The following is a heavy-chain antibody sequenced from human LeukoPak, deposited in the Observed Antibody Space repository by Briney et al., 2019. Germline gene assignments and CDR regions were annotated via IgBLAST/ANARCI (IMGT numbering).Heavy chain of an antibody. J-gene: IGHJ4*02. D-gene: IGHD6-19*01. Sequence: SETLSLTCTVSGGSISSYYWSWIRQPPGKGLEWIGYIYYSGSTNYNPSLKSRVTISVDTSKNQFSLKLSSVTAADTAVYYRASSYSSGWYSVYWGQGTLVTVSS. CDR3: ASSYSSGWYSVY. CDR1: GGSISSYY. CDR2: IYYSGST. V-gene: IGHV4-59*08.